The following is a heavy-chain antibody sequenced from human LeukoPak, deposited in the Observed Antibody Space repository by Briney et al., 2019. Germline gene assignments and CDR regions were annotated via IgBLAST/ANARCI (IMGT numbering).Heavy chain of an antibody. D-gene: IGHD3-10*01. V-gene: IGHV1-2*02. J-gene: IGHJ4*02. CDR2: INPNSGGT. Sequence: GASVKVSCKASGYTFTGYYMHWVRQAPGQGLEWMGWINPNSGGTNYAQKFQGRVTMTRDTSISTAYMELSRLRSDDTAVYYCARSRGFGELSLDYWGQGTLVTVSS. CDR1: GYTFTGYY. CDR3: ARSRGFGELSLDY.